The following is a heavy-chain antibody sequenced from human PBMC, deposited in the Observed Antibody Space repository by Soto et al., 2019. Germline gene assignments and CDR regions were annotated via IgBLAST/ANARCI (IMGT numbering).Heavy chain of an antibody. Sequence: QVQLRESGPGLVKPSQTLSLTCTVSGDSIRSGGYNWSWIRQLPGKGLEWIGYIFHTGNTYYNPSLRGRVSMSADTSKNQFSLNLRSVTAADTAIYYCAREGRHSGGMRESWFDPWGQGTQVTVSS. D-gene: IGHD3-10*01. CDR3: AREGRHSGGMRESWFDP. CDR2: IFHTGNT. J-gene: IGHJ5*02. CDR1: GDSIRSGGYN. V-gene: IGHV4-31*03.